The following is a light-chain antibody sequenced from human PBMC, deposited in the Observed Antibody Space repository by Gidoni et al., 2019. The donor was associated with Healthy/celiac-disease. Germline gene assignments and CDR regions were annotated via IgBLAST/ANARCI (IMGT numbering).Light chain of an antibody. CDR1: QSVSSSY. V-gene: IGKV3-20*01. CDR3: QQYGSSPFT. CDR2: GAS. J-gene: IGKJ3*01. Sequence: EIVLTQSPGTLSLSPGERATLSCRASQSVSSSYLALYQQKPGQAPSLLIYGASSRATGIPDRFSGSGSGTAFTLTISRLEPEDFAVYYCQQYGSSPFTFGPGTKVDIK.